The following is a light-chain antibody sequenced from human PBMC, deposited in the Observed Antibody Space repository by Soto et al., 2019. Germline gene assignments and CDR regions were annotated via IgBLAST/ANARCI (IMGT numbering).Light chain of an antibody. CDR2: DAS. Sequence: EIVLTQSPATLSLSPGERATISCRASQSVSSYLAWYQQKPGQAPRLLIYDASNRATGIPARFSGSGSGTDFTLTISSLEPEDFAVYYCQQRSNWLYTLGHGTKLEIK. CDR3: QQRSNWLYT. J-gene: IGKJ2*01. V-gene: IGKV3-11*01. CDR1: QSVSSY.